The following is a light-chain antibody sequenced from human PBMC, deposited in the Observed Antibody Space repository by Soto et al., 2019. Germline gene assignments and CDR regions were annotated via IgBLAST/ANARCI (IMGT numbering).Light chain of an antibody. V-gene: IGKV3-11*01. CDR3: QRRTNWPSST. CDR2: DAS. Sequence: EIVLTQSPATLSLSPGDRAILSCRASRSVSTYLAWYQQKPGQTPRLLIHDASNRATGIPVRFSGTGSGTDFTLTISSLEPEDFAVYYCQRRTNWPSSTFGQGTRLEIK. CDR1: RSVSTY. J-gene: IGKJ5*01.